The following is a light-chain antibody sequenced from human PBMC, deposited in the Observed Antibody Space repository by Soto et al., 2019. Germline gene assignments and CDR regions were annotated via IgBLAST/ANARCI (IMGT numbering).Light chain of an antibody. J-gene: IGLJ1*01. V-gene: IGLV2-11*01. CDR2: DVT. CDR1: SSDVGRYDY. CDR3: CSYAGIYSYV. Sequence: QSALTQPRSVSGSPGQSVTIACTGTSSDVGRYDYVSWYQQHPGEAPKLVVYDVTKRPSGVPDRFSGSKSGNTASLTISGLQAEDDADYYCCSYAGIYSYVFGTGTKLTVL.